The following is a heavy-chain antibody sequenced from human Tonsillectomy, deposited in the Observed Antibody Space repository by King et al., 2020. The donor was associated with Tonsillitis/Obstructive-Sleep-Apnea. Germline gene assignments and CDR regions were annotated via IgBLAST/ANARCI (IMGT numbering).Heavy chain of an antibody. J-gene: IGHJ3*02. CDR2: INHSGST. Sequence: VQLQQWGAGLLKPSETLSLTCAVYGGSFSGYYWSWIRQPPGKGLAWIGEINHSGSTNYTPSLKSRVTISVDTSNNQFSLKLSSVTAADTAVYYCARGRYCSSTSCSMAFDIWGQGTMVTVSS. CDR1: GGSFSGYY. D-gene: IGHD2-2*01. V-gene: IGHV4-34*01. CDR3: ARGRYCSSTSCSMAFDI.